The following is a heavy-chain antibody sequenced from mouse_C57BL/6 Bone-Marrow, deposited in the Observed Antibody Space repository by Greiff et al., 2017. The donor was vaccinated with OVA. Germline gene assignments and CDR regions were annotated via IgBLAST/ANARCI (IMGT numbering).Heavy chain of an antibody. V-gene: IGHV1-76*01. Sequence: QVQLKQSGAELVRPGASVKLSCKASGYTLTDYYINWVKQRPGQGLEWIARIYPGSGNTYYNEKFKGKATLTAEKSSSTAYMQLSSLTSEDSAVYFCARADYYGSSYDAMDYWGQGTSVTVSS. D-gene: IGHD1-1*01. CDR2: IYPGSGNT. CDR1: GYTLTDYY. CDR3: ARADYYGSSYDAMDY. J-gene: IGHJ4*01.